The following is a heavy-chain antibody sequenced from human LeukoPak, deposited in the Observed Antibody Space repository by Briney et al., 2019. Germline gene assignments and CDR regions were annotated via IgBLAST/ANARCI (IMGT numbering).Heavy chain of an antibody. CDR2: ISGSGDST. V-gene: IGHV3-23*01. CDR3: AKRLSVWLGVAPEGVDY. D-gene: IGHD3-3*01. CDR1: GFTFSSYA. Sequence: PGGSLRLSCAASGFTFSSYAMSWVRQAPGKGLEWVSAISGSGDSTYYADSVKGRFTISRDNSKNTLYLQMNSLRAEDTAVYYCAKRLSVWLGVAPEGVDYWGQGTLVTVSS. J-gene: IGHJ4*02.